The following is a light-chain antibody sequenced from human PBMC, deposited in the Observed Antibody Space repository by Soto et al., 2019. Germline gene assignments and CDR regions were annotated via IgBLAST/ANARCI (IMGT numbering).Light chain of an antibody. CDR2: DAS. Sequence: EIVLTQSPATLSLYPGERATLSCRASQSVWTYLAWYQQKRGQAPRLLMYDASNRASGVPARFSGSGSGTDFTLTISSLEPDDFAVYYCQQRNNWPRSTFGQGTRLEIK. CDR1: QSVWTY. J-gene: IGKJ5*01. V-gene: IGKV3-11*01. CDR3: QQRNNWPRST.